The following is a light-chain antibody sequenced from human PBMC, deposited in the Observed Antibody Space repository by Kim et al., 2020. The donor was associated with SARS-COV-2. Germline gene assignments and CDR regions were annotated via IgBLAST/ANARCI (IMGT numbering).Light chain of an antibody. J-gene: IGKJ1*01. CDR3: QQYDDWPPWT. CDR2: SAS. V-gene: IGKV3-15*01. CDR1: QSVGTN. Sequence: EMAVTQSPATLSVSPGERATLSCRASQSVGTNLAWYQQRPGQAPRLLIYSASIRAIGIPARFSGSGSGTDFTLTISSLQSEDLAVYYCQQYDDWPPWTFGQETKVDIK.